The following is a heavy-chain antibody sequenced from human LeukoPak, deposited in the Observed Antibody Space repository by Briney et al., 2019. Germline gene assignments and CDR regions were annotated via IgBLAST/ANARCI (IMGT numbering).Heavy chain of an antibody. V-gene: IGHV3-30*02. D-gene: IGHD5-18*01. CDR1: GFTFSSYG. J-gene: IGHJ4*02. CDR2: IRHDGSNK. Sequence: PGGSLRLSCAASGFTFSSYGMHWVRQAPGKGLEWVAFIRHDGSNKYYADSVKGRFTISRDNSKNTRYLQMNSLRAEDTAVYYCAKDRAKGRGYSYGYNDYWGQGTLVTVSS. CDR3: AKDRAKGRGYSYGYNDY.